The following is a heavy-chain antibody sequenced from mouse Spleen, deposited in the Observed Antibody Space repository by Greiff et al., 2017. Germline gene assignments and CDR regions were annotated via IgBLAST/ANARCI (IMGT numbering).Heavy chain of an antibody. Sequence: VQLQQSGPGLVAPSQSLSITCTVSGFSLTSYGVHWVRQPPGKGLEWLGVIWAGGSTNYNSALMSRLSISKDNSKSQVFLKMNSLQTDDTAMYYCARDRGSSYGAMDYWGQGTSVTVSS. CDR1: GFSLTSYG. CDR2: IWAGGST. CDR3: ARDRGSSYGAMDY. V-gene: IGHV2-9*02. D-gene: IGHD1-1*01. J-gene: IGHJ4*01.